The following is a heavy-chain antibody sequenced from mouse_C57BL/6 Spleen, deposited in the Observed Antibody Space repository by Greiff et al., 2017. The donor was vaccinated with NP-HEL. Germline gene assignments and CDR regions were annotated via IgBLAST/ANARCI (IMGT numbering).Heavy chain of an antibody. CDR1: GYTFTSYW. CDR3: TRWGTTVVATDDY. CDR2: IYPGNSDT. Sequence: DVKLQESGTVLARPGASVKMSCKTSGYTFTSYWMHWVKQRPGQGLEWIGAIYPGNSDTSYNQKFKGKAKLTAVTSASTAYMELSSLTNEDSAVYYCTRWGTTVVATDDYWGQGTTLTVSS. J-gene: IGHJ2*01. D-gene: IGHD1-1*01. V-gene: IGHV1-5*01.